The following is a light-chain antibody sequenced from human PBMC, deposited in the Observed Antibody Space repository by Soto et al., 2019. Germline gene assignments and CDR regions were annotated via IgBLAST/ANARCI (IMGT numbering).Light chain of an antibody. V-gene: IGKV3-11*01. CDR1: QNINTH. CDR3: LQRSNWLT. CDR2: EAS. Sequence: EIVLTQSPATLSLSPGERATLSCRASQNINTHLAWYQQRPGQVPRLLIYEASNRATGIPARFSGSGSGTDFTLTISSLEPEAFAVYYGLQRSNWLTFGGGTKVEIK. J-gene: IGKJ4*01.